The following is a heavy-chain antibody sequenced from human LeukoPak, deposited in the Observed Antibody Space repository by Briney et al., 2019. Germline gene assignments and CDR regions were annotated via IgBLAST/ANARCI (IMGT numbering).Heavy chain of an antibody. J-gene: IGHJ3*01. CDR1: GFTCSSHA. CDR3: AKSIRMTTVTTGDAFDV. V-gene: IGHV3-23*01. CDR2: ISGSGGNT. D-gene: IGHD4-17*01. Sequence: GGSLRLSCAASGFTCSSHAMSWVRQAPGKGLEWVSVISGSGGNTDYADSVEGRFTISRDNSNNTLYLQMNSLRAEDTAVYYCAKSIRMTTVTTGDAFDVWGQGTMVTVSS.